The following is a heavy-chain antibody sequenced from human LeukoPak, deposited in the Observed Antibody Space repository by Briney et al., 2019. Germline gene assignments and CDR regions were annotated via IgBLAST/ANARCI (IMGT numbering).Heavy chain of an antibody. J-gene: IGHJ4*02. V-gene: IGHV1/OR15-1*04. CDR3: ARDDTAMVAGIDY. CDR2: INPNSGGT. CDR1: GYIFTDYY. D-gene: IGHD5-18*01. Sequence: ASVKVSCKASGYIFTDYYMHWVRQAPGQELGWMGRINPNSGGTNYAQKFQGRVTMTRDTSTSTAYMELRSLRSDDTAVYYCARDDTAMVAGIDYWGQGTLVTVSS.